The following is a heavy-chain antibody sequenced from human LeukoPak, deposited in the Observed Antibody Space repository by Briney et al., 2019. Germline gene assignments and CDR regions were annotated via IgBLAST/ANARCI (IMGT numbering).Heavy chain of an antibody. J-gene: IGHJ4*02. V-gene: IGHV1-8*01. Sequence: ASVKVSCKASGYTFSSYDINWVRQATGQGLEWMGWMNPNSGNTGYAQKFQGRVSMTSNTSISTAYMELSSLRSEDTAVYYCTRGLRREQQLLRAFDDWGQGTLVTVSS. D-gene: IGHD6-13*01. CDR3: TRGLRREQQLLRAFDD. CDR1: GYTFSSYD. CDR2: MNPNSGNT.